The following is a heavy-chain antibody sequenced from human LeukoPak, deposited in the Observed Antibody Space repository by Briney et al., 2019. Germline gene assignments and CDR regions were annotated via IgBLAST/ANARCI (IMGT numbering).Heavy chain of an antibody. J-gene: IGHJ4*02. CDR1: GYTFTGYY. D-gene: IGHD3-3*01. Sequence: ASVKVSCKASGYTFTGYYMHWVRQAPGQGLEWMGWINPNSGGTNYAQKFQGRVTMTRDTSISTAYMELSRLRSDDTAVYYRARLWSGYSSLDYWGQGTLVTVSS. CDR2: INPNSGGT. CDR3: ARLWSGYSSLDY. V-gene: IGHV1-2*02.